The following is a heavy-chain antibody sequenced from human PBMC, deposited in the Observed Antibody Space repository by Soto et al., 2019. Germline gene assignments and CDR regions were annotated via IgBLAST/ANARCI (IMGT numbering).Heavy chain of an antibody. J-gene: IGHJ6*02. V-gene: IGHV2-70*01. Sequence: GSGPTLVNPTQTLTLTCTFSGFSLSTSGMCVSWIRQPPGKALEWLALIDWDDDKYYSTSLKTRLTISKDTSKNQVVLTMTNMDPVDTATYYCARMEWELPGGYYYYGMDVWGQGTTVTVSS. CDR2: IDWDDDK. D-gene: IGHD1-26*01. CDR3: ARMEWELPGGYYYYGMDV. CDR1: GFSLSTSGMC.